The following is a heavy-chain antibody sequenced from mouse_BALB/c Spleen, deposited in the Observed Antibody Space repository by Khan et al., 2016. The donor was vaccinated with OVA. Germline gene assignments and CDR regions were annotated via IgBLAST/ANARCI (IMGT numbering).Heavy chain of an antibody. Sequence: EVQLQQSGPELVKPGASVKISCKASGYSFTGYFMNWVMQSHGKSLEWIGRINPHIGETLYNQKFKGKATLTVDESSRTAHMELRSLASEDSAVYYCARNNVSDFDYWGQGTTLTVSS. V-gene: IGHV1-20*02. D-gene: IGHD6-1*01. CDR1: GYSFTGYF. CDR3: ARNNVSDFDY. J-gene: IGHJ2*01. CDR2: INPHIGET.